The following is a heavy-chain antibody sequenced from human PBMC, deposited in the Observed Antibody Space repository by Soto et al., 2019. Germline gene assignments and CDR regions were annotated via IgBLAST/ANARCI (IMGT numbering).Heavy chain of an antibody. V-gene: IGHV4-4*07. J-gene: IGHJ2*01. CDR1: SGSVNNYH. Sequence: QVEVQEPGPGLVKPSETLSLTCTFSSGSVNNYHLSWIRQPAGGGLEWIGRMFDSGKTKLNPSLQGRVTMSKDGSKNQFSLKLTSVTAADTGVYYCARDHLSWYFDLWGRGTLVTLSS. CDR2: MFDSGKT. CDR3: ARDHLSWYFDL.